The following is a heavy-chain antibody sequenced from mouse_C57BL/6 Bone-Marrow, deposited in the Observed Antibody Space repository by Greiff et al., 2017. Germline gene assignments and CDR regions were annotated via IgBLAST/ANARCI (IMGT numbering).Heavy chain of an antibody. V-gene: IGHV5-6*01. CDR3: ARHGYGSSPYWYFDV. J-gene: IGHJ1*03. D-gene: IGHD1-1*01. Sequence: EVHLVESGGDLVKPGGSLKLSCAASGFTFSSYGMSWVRQTPDKRLEWVATISSGGSYTYYPDSVKGRFTISRDNAKNTLYLQMSRLKSEDTAMYYCARHGYGSSPYWYFDVWGTGTTVTVSS. CDR1: GFTFSSYG. CDR2: ISSGGSYT.